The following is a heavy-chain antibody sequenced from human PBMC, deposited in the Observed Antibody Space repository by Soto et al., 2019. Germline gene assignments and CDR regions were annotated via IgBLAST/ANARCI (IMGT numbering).Heavy chain of an antibody. CDR3: ARRAETNGWNGFGADKYYFDF. D-gene: IGHD1-1*01. Sequence: VASVKVSCKASGHTFTSYDIYWVRQATGQGLEWMGWMNPNTGNSGYAQKFQGRVTVTSDTSINTVYMELSSLRSEDTAVYYCARRAETNGWNGFGADKYYFDFWGQGTLVTVSS. V-gene: IGHV1-8*01. CDR2: MNPNTGNS. J-gene: IGHJ4*02. CDR1: GHTFTSYD.